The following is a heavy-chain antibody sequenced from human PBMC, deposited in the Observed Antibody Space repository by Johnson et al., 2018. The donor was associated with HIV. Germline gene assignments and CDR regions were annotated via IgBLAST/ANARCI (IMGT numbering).Heavy chain of an antibody. CDR3: AREGVAVRYIDDAFDI. CDR2: ISGSSGST. CDR1: GFTFSDYY. V-gene: IGHV3-11*04. Sequence: QVQLVESGGGLVQPGGSLRLSCAASGFTFSDYYMSWIRQAPGKGLEWVSAISGSSGSTYYADSVKGRFTISRDNAKNSLYLQMNSLRAEDTAVYYCAREGVAVRYIDDAFDIWGQGTMVTVSS. J-gene: IGHJ3*02. D-gene: IGHD3-9*01.